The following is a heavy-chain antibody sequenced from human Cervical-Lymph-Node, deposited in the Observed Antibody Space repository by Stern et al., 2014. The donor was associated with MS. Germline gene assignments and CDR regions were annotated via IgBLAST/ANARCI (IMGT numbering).Heavy chain of an antibody. CDR3: ARDVGCIGVSCYTDAFQI. CDR1: GGSVNGGTYY. V-gene: IGHV4-61*02. CDR2: IHTSGST. J-gene: IGHJ3*02. D-gene: IGHD2-15*01. Sequence: QLQLQESGPGLVKPSLTLSLTCTVSGGSVNGGTYYWSWIRQPAGKGLEWIGRIHTSGSTAYSPPLRSRVTISADTSKTQFSRKRSFVPAADTAVYYCARDVGCIGVSCYTDAFQIWGQGTMVSVSS.